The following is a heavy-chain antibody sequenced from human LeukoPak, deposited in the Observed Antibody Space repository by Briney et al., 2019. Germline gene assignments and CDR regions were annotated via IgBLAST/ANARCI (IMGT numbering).Heavy chain of an antibody. V-gene: IGHV1-69*04. D-gene: IGHD3-10*01. Sequence: SVKVSCKASGGTFSSYAISWVRQAPGQGLEWMGRIIPILGIANYAQKFQGRVTITADKSMSTAYMELSSLRSEDTAVYYCARGQYYYGSGAPARWFDPWGQGTLVTVSS. J-gene: IGHJ5*02. CDR2: IIPILGIA. CDR3: ARGQYYYGSGAPARWFDP. CDR1: GGTFSSYA.